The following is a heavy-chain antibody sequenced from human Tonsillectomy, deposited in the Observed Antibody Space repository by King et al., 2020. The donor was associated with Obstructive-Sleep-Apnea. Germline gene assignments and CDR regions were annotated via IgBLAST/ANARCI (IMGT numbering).Heavy chain of an antibody. CDR3: AKGGIAVAGTIDP. V-gene: IGHV3-30*02. CDR1: GFTFSSYD. Sequence: VQLVESGGGVVQPGRSLRLSCAASGFTFSSYDMHWVRQAPGKGLEWVAFIRYDGSNKYYADSVKGRFTISRDNSKNTRYLQMNSLRAEDTAVYYCAKGGIAVAGTIDPWGQGTLVNVSS. J-gene: IGHJ5*02. CDR2: IRYDGSNK. D-gene: IGHD6-19*01.